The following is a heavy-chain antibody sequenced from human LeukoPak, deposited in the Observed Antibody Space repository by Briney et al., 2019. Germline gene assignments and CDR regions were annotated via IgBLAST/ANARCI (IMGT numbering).Heavy chain of an antibody. CDR3: ARGHLGATLFSSIDY. CDR1: GFTFSTYT. D-gene: IGHD1-26*01. V-gene: IGHV3-21*01. Sequence: PGGSLRLSCAASGFTFSTYTMNWVRQAPGKGLEWVSSISSRSSYIYYADSVKGRFTISRDNAKNSLYLQMNSLRAEDTAVYYCARGHLGATLFSSIDYWGQGTLVTVSS. J-gene: IGHJ4*02. CDR2: ISSRSSYI.